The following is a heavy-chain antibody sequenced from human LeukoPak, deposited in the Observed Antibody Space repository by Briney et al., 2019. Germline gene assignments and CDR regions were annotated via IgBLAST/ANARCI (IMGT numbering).Heavy chain of an antibody. Sequence: GGSLRLSCAASGFTFSSYWMSWVRQAPGKGLEWVANIKQDGSEKYCVDSVKGRFTISKDNAKNSLYLQMNSLRVEDTAVYYCARVVFPSRVSDYWGQGTLVTVSS. J-gene: IGHJ4*02. CDR2: IKQDGSEK. V-gene: IGHV3-7*01. CDR1: GFTFSSYW. CDR3: ARVVFPSRVSDY. D-gene: IGHD2-21*01.